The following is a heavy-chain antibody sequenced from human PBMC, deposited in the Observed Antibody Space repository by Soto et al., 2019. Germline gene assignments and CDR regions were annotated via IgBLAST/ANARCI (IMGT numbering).Heavy chain of an antibody. Sequence: ASVKVSCKASGYSFTSYGINWVRRAPGQGLEWMGWISAYNSNTNYAQKLQGRLTMTTDTSTTTAYMELRSLRSDDTAVYYCARDPGLIVVVTAPTPAHAFHILGQGLMVTVS. CDR2: ISAYNSNT. J-gene: IGHJ3*02. CDR1: GYSFTSYG. D-gene: IGHD2-21*02. CDR3: ARDPGLIVVVTAPTPAHAFHI. V-gene: IGHV1-18*01.